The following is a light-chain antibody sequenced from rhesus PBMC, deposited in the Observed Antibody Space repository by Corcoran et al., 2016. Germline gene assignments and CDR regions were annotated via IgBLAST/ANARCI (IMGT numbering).Light chain of an antibody. Sequence: DIQMTQSPSSLSAFVGDRVIITRRASQTIGNYLIWYQQKPGKVPKVLIYDASTLQSGVPFRFSGSGSGTDFTLTISSLQPEDFAAYYCQQHNSLPYSFGQGTKVEIK. CDR3: QQHNSLPYS. CDR1: QTIGNY. J-gene: IGKJ2*01. CDR2: DAS. V-gene: IGKV1-44*03.